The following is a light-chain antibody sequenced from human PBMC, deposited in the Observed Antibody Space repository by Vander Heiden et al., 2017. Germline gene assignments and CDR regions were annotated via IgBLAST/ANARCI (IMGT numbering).Light chain of an antibody. J-gene: IGLJ3*02. CDR2: QDS. V-gene: IGLV3-1*01. CDR1: GLSDRD. CDR3: QAWDRKTFVL. Sequence: SFELTQPPSVSVSPGLTVSITCSGDGLSDRDVSWYQQSPGQSPLLVMYQDSKRPSGIPERFSGSNSGNTATLTICGTQPVDEADYYCQAWDRKTFVLFGGGTKLTVL.